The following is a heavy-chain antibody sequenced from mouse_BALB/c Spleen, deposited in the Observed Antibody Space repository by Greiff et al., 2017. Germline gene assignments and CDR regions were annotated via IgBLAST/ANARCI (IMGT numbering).Heavy chain of an antibody. J-gene: IGHJ3*01. D-gene: IGHD2-1*01. CDR3: AKIYYGNYGFAY. CDR1: GYAFSSYW. V-gene: IGHV1-80*01. Sequence: VQLQQSGAELVRPGSSVKISCKASGYAFSSYWMNWVKQRPGQGLEWIGQIYPGDGDTNYNGKFKGKATLTADKSSSTAYMQLSSLTSEDSAVYFCAKIYYGNYGFAYWGQGTLVTVSA. CDR2: IYPGDGDT.